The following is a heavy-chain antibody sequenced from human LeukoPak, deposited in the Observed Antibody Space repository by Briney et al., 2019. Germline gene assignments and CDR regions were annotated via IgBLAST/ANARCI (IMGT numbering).Heavy chain of an antibody. CDR1: GFTFSSYA. Sequence: GGSLRLSCAASGFTFSSYAMSWVRQAPGEGLEWVSAMSGSGGSTYYADSVKGRFTISRDNSKDTLYLQMNSLRAEDTAVYYCAKFNGGDYYGSGSYYNVIPGYFDYWGQGTLVTVSS. D-gene: IGHD3-10*01. CDR2: MSGSGGST. V-gene: IGHV3-23*01. J-gene: IGHJ4*02. CDR3: AKFNGGDYYGSGSYYNVIPGYFDY.